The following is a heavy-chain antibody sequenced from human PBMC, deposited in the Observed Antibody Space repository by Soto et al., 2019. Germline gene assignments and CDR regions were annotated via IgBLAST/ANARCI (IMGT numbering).Heavy chain of an antibody. CDR3: AKGEDDYGDYAEYFQH. V-gene: IGHV3-30*18. CDR1: GFTFSSYG. CDR2: ISYDGSNK. D-gene: IGHD4-17*01. Sequence: QVQLVESGGGVVQPGRSLRLSCAASGFTFSSYGMHWVRQAPGKGLEWVAVISYDGSNKYYADSVKGRFTISRDNSKNTLYLQMNSLRAEDTAVYYCAKGEDDYGDYAEYFQHWGQGTLVTVSS. J-gene: IGHJ1*01.